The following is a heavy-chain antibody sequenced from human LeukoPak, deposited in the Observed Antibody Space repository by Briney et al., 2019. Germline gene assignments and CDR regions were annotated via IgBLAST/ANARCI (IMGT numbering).Heavy chain of an antibody. CDR1: GFTFSSYS. Sequence: GGSLRRSCAASGFTFSSYSMNWVRQAPGKGLEWVSSISSSSSYIYYADSVKGRFTISRDNAKNSLYLQMNSLRAEDTAVYYCARGLFTAAGTGNWGQGTLVTVSS. J-gene: IGHJ4*02. CDR3: ARGLFTAAGTGN. D-gene: IGHD6-13*01. CDR2: ISSSSSYI. V-gene: IGHV3-21*01.